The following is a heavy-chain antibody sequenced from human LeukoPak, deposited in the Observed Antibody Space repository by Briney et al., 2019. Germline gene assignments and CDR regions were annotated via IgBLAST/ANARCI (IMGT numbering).Heavy chain of an antibody. V-gene: IGHV3-11*01. CDR2: ISGSDGST. CDR3: ARVGSIAAAGTVDY. CDR1: GFSFSDYY. D-gene: IGHD6-13*01. Sequence: PGGSLRLSCAASGFSFSDYYMSWIRQAPEKGLEWVSYISGSDGSTSYGDSVRGRFTISRDNAKNSLYLQLNNLRAEDTAVYYCARVGSIAAAGTVDYWGQGTQVTVSS. J-gene: IGHJ4*02.